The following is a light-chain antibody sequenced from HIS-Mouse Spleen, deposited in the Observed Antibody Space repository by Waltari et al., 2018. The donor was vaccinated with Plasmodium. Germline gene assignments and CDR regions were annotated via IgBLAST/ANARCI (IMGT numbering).Light chain of an antibody. J-gene: IGLJ3*02. V-gene: IGLV3-10*01. CDR3: YSTDSSGNHRV. CDR1: ALPKKY. CDR2: ENS. Sequence: SYELTQPPSVSVSPGQTARITCPGGALPKKYASWYQQKSGQAPVPVIYENSKRPSGIPERFSGSSSGTMATLTISGAQVEDEADYYCYSTDSSGNHRVFGGGTKLTVL.